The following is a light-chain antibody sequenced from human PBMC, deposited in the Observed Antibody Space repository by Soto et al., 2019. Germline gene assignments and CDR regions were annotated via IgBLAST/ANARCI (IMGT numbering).Light chain of an antibody. V-gene: IGKV1-5*03. Sequence: DIQMTQSPSTLSASIGDRITISCRASQNIDTWLAWYQQRPGEAPKLLIYTASNLESGVPSRFSGSGSGTYFTLTLTSLQPDDFATYYCQQYSDYSRSFGQGTQV. J-gene: IGKJ1*01. CDR3: QQYSDYSRS. CDR1: QNIDTW. CDR2: TAS.